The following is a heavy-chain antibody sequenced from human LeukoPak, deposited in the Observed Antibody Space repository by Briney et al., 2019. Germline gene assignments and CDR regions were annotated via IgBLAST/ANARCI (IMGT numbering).Heavy chain of an antibody. J-gene: IGHJ3*02. CDR2: ISSSSSYI. CDR3: ARSGRGYDDAFDI. V-gene: IGHV3-21*01. Sequence: GGSLRLSCAASGFTFSSYSMNWVRQAPGNGLEWVSSISSSSSYIYYTDSVKGRFTISRDNAKKSLYLQMNSLRAEDTAVYYCARSGRGYDDAFDIWGQGTMVTVSS. CDR1: GFTFSSYS. D-gene: IGHD5-12*01.